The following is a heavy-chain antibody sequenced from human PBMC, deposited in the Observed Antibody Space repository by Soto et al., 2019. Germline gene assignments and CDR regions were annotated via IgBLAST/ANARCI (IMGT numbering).Heavy chain of an antibody. J-gene: IGHJ4*02. CDR1: GGTLSSYV. V-gene: IGHV1-69*06. Sequence: QVQLVQSGAEVQKPGSSVKVSCKAPGGTLSSYVLSWVRQAPGQGLEWIGGIILISGTANYAQKFQGRVTITAEKSTRTVYMELSSLRSEDTAVYYCARDGFSGSYYIDWGQGTPVTVSS. CDR2: IILISGTA. D-gene: IGHD1-26*01. CDR3: ARDGFSGSYYID.